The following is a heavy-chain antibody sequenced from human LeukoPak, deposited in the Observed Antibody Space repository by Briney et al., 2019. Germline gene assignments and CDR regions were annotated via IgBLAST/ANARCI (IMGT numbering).Heavy chain of an antibody. CDR1: GFTYSRYS. CDR2: ISSSSSYI. CDR3: ARDGGYNYGMDV. J-gene: IGHJ6*02. V-gene: IGHV3-21*01. D-gene: IGHD2-2*02. Sequence: GGSLRLSCAASGFTYSRYSMNWVRQAPGKGLEWVSSISSSSSYIYYADSVKGRFTISRDNAKNSLYLQMNSLRAEDTAVYYCARDGGYNYGMDVWGQGTTVTVSS.